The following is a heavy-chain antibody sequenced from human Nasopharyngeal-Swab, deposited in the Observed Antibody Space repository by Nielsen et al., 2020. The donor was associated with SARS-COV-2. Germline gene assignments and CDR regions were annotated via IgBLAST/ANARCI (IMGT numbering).Heavy chain of an antibody. V-gene: IGHV4-34*01. D-gene: IGHD3-10*01. CDR3: ARGDVVLRLFDP. CDR2: INHSGST. Sequence: SETLSLTCAVYGGSFSAYYWSWIRQPPGKGLEWIGEINHSGSTNYNPSLKSRVTISVDTSKNQFSLKLSSVTAADTAVYYCARGDVVLRLFDPWGQGTLVTVSS. CDR1: GGSFSAYY. J-gene: IGHJ5*02.